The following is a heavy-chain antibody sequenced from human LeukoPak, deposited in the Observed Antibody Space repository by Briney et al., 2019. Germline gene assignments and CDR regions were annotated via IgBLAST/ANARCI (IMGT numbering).Heavy chain of an antibody. D-gene: IGHD1-26*01. CDR2: IYPDDSDT. CDR3: ARRGSYYLPFDS. Sequence: GESLKISCKHSEYSFPNYCVGWVRQMPGKGLEWMGIIYPDDSDTRYSPSFQGQVTISAGESINTAYLQWNSLKASDTALYYCARRGSYYLPFDSWGQGTLVTVSS. V-gene: IGHV5-51*01. J-gene: IGHJ4*02. CDR1: EYSFPNYC.